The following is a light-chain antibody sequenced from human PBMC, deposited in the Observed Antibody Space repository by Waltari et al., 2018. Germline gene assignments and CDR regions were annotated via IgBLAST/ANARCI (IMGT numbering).Light chain of an antibody. CDR2: AAS. Sequence: DIQMTQSPSSLSASVGDRVTITCRTSQSINNYLNWYQQKPGKAPKLLIYAASNLQSGVPSRFSGSGSGTDFTLTISSLQPDDFATYYCQQRRTFGLGTKVEIK. CDR1: QSINNY. V-gene: IGKV1-39*01. CDR3: QQRRT. J-gene: IGKJ1*01.